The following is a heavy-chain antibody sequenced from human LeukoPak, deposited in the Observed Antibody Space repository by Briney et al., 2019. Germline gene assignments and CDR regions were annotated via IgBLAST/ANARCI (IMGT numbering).Heavy chain of an antibody. CDR2: TYYRSKWYN. Sequence: SQTLSLTWVVSGDSVSSKNGAWNWIRQSPSRGLEWLGRTYYRSKWYNDYAESMEGRMTSSQDTSKNQYSLHLNSVTPDDTAVYYCARDFGTTGWHTFDYWGQGTLVTVSS. J-gene: IGHJ4*02. V-gene: IGHV6-1*01. CDR3: ARDFGTTGWHTFDY. D-gene: IGHD6-19*01. CDR1: GDSVSSKNGA.